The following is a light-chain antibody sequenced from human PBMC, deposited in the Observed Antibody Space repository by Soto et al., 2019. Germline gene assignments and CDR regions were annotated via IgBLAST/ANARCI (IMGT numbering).Light chain of an antibody. Sequence: QFALTQPASVSGSPGQWITISCPGTSSDVGSYNLVSWYQQHPGKAPKLMIYEVSKRPSGVSNRFSGSKSGNTASLTISGLQAEDEADYYCCSYAGSSTYVFGTGTKATVL. CDR3: CSYAGSSTYV. V-gene: IGLV2-23*02. CDR2: EVS. J-gene: IGLJ1*01. CDR1: SSDVGSYNL.